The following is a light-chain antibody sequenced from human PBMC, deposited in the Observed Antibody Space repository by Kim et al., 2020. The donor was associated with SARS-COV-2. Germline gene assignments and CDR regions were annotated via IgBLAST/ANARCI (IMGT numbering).Light chain of an antibody. J-gene: IGKJ1*01. Sequence: SPRERATPSCRASQSVSSGYLAWYQQKPGQSPRLLIYGATSRATGIPDRFSGSGSGTDFTLTISRLEPEDFAVYYCQQYDTSPRTFGQGTKVDIK. CDR1: QSVSSGY. V-gene: IGKV3-20*01. CDR2: GAT. CDR3: QQYDTSPRT.